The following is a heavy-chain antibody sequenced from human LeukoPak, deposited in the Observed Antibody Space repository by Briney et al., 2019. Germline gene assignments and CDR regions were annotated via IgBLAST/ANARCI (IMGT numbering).Heavy chain of an antibody. Sequence: GGSLRLSCAASGFTVNNNYMTWVRQAPGKGLEWVSLIYAGGSTYYADSLKGRFTISRDNSKNTLYLQMNSLRAEDTAVYYCAKGAFWSGPYYGMDVWGQGTTVTVSS. CDR2: IYAGGST. V-gene: IGHV3-53*01. CDR3: AKGAFWSGPYYGMDV. J-gene: IGHJ6*02. D-gene: IGHD3-3*01. CDR1: GFTVNNNY.